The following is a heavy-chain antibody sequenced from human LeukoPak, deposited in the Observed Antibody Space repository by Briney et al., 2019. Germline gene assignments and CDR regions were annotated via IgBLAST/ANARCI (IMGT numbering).Heavy chain of an antibody. CDR3: ARNSGANVYTYSFQY. D-gene: IGHD1-26*01. CDR2: INSDGRSI. Sequence: PGGSLRLPCEASGFTFSTSWMHWVRQAPGKGLVWVSLINSDGRSINYADSVKGRFTISRDNAKNTLYLQMNSLRAEDTAVYYCARNSGANVYTYSFQYWGRGTLVTVSS. J-gene: IGHJ4*02. V-gene: IGHV3-74*01. CDR1: GFTFSTSW.